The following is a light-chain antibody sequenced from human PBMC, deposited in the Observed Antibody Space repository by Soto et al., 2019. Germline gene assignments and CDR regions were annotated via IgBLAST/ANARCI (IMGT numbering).Light chain of an antibody. Sequence: DIQMTQSPSSLSASVGDRVTLTCRASQGIRNDLGWYQQKPGKAPKLLIYDAFSLQSGVPSRFSGSGSGTEFTLPISSLQPDDFATYYCLQYNTCPYTFGQGTKLEI. CDR2: DAF. V-gene: IGKV1-17*01. J-gene: IGKJ2*01. CDR3: LQYNTCPYT. CDR1: QGIRND.